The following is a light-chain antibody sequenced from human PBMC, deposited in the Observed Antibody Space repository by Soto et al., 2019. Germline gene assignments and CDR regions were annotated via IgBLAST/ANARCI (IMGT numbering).Light chain of an antibody. V-gene: IGLV2-14*01. CDR3: NSYTSSSTYV. CDR1: TSDVGRYNY. CDR2: DVS. Sequence: QSVLTQPASVSGSPGQSITISCTGTTSDVGRYNYVSWYQQHPGKAPKLIIYDVSNRPSGVSNRFSGSKSGNTASLTISGLQAEDEADYYCNSYTSSSTYVFGTGTKLPS. J-gene: IGLJ1*01.